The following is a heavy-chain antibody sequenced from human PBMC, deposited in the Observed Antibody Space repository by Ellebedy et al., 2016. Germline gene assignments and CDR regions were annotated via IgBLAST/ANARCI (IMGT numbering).Heavy chain of an antibody. J-gene: IGHJ4*02. Sequence: GESLKISCAASGFTFSDYAMTWVRQAPGRGPEWVSSISESGDSTFYADSVKGRFTISRDNSKNTLYLQMNSLRAEDTAVYYCAKDRSLWELLTFDYWGQGTLVTVSS. CDR1: GFTFSDYA. V-gene: IGHV3-23*01. CDR2: ISESGDST. D-gene: IGHD1-26*01. CDR3: AKDRSLWELLTFDY.